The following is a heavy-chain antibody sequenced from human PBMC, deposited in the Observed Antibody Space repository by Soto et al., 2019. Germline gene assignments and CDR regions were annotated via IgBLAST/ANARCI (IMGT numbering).Heavy chain of an antibody. V-gene: IGHV1-2*02. CDR1: AHTFTGYY. CDR2: INPNSGGT. Sequence: ASGKGSCKASAHTFTGYYMHWVRQAPGQGLEWMGWINPNSGGTNYAQKFQGRVTMTRDTSISTAYMELSRLRSDDTAVYYCAKAYYYDGSGRYGAFDIWGQGTMVTV. J-gene: IGHJ3*02. D-gene: IGHD3-22*01. CDR3: AKAYYYDGSGRYGAFDI.